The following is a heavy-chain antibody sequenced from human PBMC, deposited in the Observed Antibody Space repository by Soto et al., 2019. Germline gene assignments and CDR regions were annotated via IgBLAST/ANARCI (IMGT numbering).Heavy chain of an antibody. D-gene: IGHD3-22*01. V-gene: IGHV3-49*04. CDR3: SRARDSSGYYFTQY. CDR1: GFTFGAYA. J-gene: IGHJ1*01. Sequence: SLRLSCTTSGFTFGAYAMSWVRQAPGKGLEWVGFIRSKAHGGTTEYAASVKGRFTISRDDSKSIAYLQMNSLKTDDTAVYYCSRARDSSGYYFTQYWGQGTLVTVSS. CDR2: IRSKAHGGTT.